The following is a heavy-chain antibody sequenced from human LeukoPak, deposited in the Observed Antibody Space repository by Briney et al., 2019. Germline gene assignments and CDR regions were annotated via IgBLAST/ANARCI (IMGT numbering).Heavy chain of an antibody. Sequence: PSETLSLTCTVSGGSITNYYWTWIRQSAGKGLEWIGRIYSSGTTTYNHSLKSRVDMSVDTSKNQLSLKLRPVTAADTALYYCATLVVVAGTPSIDCWGQGTLVTVSS. CDR3: ATLVVVAGTPSIDC. CDR1: GGSITNYY. J-gene: IGHJ4*02. CDR2: IYSSGTT. V-gene: IGHV4-4*07. D-gene: IGHD2-15*01.